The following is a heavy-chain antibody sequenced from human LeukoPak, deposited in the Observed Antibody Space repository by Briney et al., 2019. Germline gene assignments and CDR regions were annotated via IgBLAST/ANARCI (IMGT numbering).Heavy chain of an antibody. J-gene: IGHJ6*02. V-gene: IGHV3-21*01. Sequence: PGGSLRLSCAASGFTFSSYGMHWVRQAPGKGLEWVSSISSSSSYIYYADSVKGRFTISRDNAKNSLYLQMNSLRAEDTAVYYCAREGAIFGVVPYGMDVWGQGTTVTVSS. D-gene: IGHD3-3*01. CDR3: AREGAIFGVVPYGMDV. CDR1: GFTFSSYG. CDR2: ISSSSSYI.